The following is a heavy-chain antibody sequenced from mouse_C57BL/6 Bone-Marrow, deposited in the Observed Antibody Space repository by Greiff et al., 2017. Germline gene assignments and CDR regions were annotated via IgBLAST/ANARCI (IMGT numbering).Heavy chain of an antibody. Sequence: EVQVVESGGDLVKPGGSLKLSCAASGFTFSSYGMSWVRQTPDKRLEWVATISSGGSYTYYPDSVKGRFTISRDNAKNTRYLQMSSLKSEDTAMYYCARRGGGYAMDYWGQGTSVTVSS. CDR2: ISSGGSYT. J-gene: IGHJ4*01. V-gene: IGHV5-6*01. CDR1: GFTFSSYG. CDR3: ARRGGGYAMDY.